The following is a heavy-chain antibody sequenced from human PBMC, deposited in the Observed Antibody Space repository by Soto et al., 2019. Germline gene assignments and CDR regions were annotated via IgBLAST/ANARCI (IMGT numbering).Heavy chain of an antibody. CDR2: INHSGST. Sequence: QVQLQQWGAGLLKPSETLSLTCAVYGGSFSGYYWSWIRQPPGKGLEWIGEINHSGSTNYNPSLKSRVTIXXDXSXXQFSLQLSSVTAADTAVYYCARGRIAAAGGYWFDPWGQGTLVTVSS. J-gene: IGHJ5*02. D-gene: IGHD6-13*01. V-gene: IGHV4-34*01. CDR3: ARGRIAAAGGYWFDP. CDR1: GGSFSGYY.